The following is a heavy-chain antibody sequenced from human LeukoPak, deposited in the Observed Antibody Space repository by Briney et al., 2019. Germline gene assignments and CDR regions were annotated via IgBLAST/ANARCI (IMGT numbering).Heavy chain of an antibody. CDR2: ISYTETYI. CDR3: VRDRGTYRPIDY. Sequence: PGGSLRLSCAASAFSLNAYNMNWVRQAPGKGLGWVSSISYTETYIYYADSVKGRFTISRDNAQNSLYLQMNSLRAEDTAIYYCVRDRGTYRPIDYWGQGTLVTVSS. V-gene: IGHV3-21*04. J-gene: IGHJ4*02. D-gene: IGHD1-26*01. CDR1: AFSLNAYN.